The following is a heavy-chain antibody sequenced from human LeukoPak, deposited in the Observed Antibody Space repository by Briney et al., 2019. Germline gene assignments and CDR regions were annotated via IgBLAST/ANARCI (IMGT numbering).Heavy chain of an antibody. V-gene: IGHV4-39*07. CDR1: GGSISSSSYY. J-gene: IGHJ4*02. CDR2: IYYSGST. CDR3: ATTSDTAMVDY. Sequence: PSETLSLTCTVSGGSISSSSYYWGWIRQPPGKGLEWIGSIYYSGSTYYNPSLKSRVTISVDTSKNQFSLKLSSVTAADTAVYYCATTSDTAMVDYWGQGTLVTVSS. D-gene: IGHD5-18*01.